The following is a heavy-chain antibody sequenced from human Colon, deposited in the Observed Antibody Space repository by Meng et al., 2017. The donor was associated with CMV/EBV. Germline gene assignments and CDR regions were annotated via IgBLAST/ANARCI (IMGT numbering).Heavy chain of an antibody. CDR2: IKEDGSEK. CDR3: ARGNPMTTVARVGGWYYYYGMDV. V-gene: IGHV3-7*01. Sequence: GGSLRLSWAAPGFTFSSYWMTWVRQAPGKGLEWVANIKEDGSEKYYVDSVEGRFTICRDNAKKSLCLQMNSLRAEDTAVYYCARGNPMTTVARVGGWYYYYGMDVWGQGTTVTVSS. CDR1: GFTFSSYW. J-gene: IGHJ6*02. D-gene: IGHD4-17*01.